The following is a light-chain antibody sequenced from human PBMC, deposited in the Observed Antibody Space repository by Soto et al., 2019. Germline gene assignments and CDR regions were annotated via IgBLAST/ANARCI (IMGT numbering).Light chain of an antibody. CDR2: DNT. Sequence: QSVLTQPPSVSGAPGQRVTISCTGSSSNIVAGYDVHWYQQLPGTAPKLLIYDNTNRPSGVPDRFSGSKSGTSASLAITGLQAEDEADYYCQSYDRSLSGSRVFGTGTKLTVL. CDR1: SSNIVAGYD. J-gene: IGLJ1*01. CDR3: QSYDRSLSGSRV. V-gene: IGLV1-40*01.